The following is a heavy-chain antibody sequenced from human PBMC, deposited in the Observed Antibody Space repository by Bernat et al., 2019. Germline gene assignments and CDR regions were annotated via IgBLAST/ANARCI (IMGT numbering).Heavy chain of an antibody. CDR2: ISYDGSNK. D-gene: IGHD3-16*02. Sequence: VQLVESGGGLVQPGRSLRLSCAASGFTFSSYAMPWVRQAPGKGLEWVAVISYDGSNKYYADSVKGRFTISRYNSKNTLYLQMNSLRAEDTAVYYCARDAQGEGVIVYYFDYWGQGTLVTVSS. J-gene: IGHJ4*02. CDR3: ARDAQGEGVIVYYFDY. V-gene: IGHV3-30*01. CDR1: GFTFSSYA.